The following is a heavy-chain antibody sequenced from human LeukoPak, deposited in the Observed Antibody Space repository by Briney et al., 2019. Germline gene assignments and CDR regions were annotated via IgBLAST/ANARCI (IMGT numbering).Heavy chain of an antibody. Sequence: GGSLRLSCAASGFTFSNYEMHWVRQAPGKGPEWVANIKQDGSDKYYVDSVKGRFIISRDNAKNSLYLQMNSLRAEDTAVYYCARGTYSSGWYPDAFDIWGQGTMVTVSS. J-gene: IGHJ3*02. V-gene: IGHV3-7*01. D-gene: IGHD6-19*01. CDR2: IKQDGSDK. CDR1: GFTFSNYE. CDR3: ARGTYSSGWYPDAFDI.